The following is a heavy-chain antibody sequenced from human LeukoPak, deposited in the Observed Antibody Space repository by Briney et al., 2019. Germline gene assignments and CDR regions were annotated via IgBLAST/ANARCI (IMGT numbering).Heavy chain of an antibody. J-gene: IGHJ3*02. CDR3: ARGRYCSADICSGGDAFDI. CDR1: GGSINNYF. V-gene: IGHV4-4*07. CDR2: IYTRGST. Sequence: SETLSLTCTVSGGSINNYFWSWIRQPAGKGLEWVGRIYTRGSTNYNPSLKSRVTMSVDTSKNQFSLKLSSVTAADTAVYYCARGRYCSADICSGGDAFDIWGQGTMVSVSS. D-gene: IGHD2-15*01.